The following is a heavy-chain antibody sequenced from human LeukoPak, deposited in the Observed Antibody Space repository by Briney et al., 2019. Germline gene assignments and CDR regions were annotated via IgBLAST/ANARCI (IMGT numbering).Heavy chain of an antibody. CDR3: IRDSTTFRFGY. J-gene: IGHJ4*02. CDR2: ISTSSSTI. V-gene: IGHV3-48*04. Sequence: PGGSLRLSCAASGFTFSSYSMNWVRQAPGKGLEWVSYISTSSSTIYYADSVKGRFTISRDNAKNSLYLQMNSLRAEDTAVYYCIRDSTTFRFGYWGQGTLVTVSS. CDR1: GFTFSSYS. D-gene: IGHD3-16*01.